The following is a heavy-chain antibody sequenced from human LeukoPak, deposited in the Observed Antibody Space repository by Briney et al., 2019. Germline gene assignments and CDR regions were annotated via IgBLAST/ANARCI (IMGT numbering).Heavy chain of an antibody. J-gene: IGHJ4*02. D-gene: IGHD4-17*01. CDR1: GFTFSSYA. Sequence: GGSLRLSCAASGFTFSSYAMHWVRQAPGKGLEWVAVISYDGSNKYYADSVKGRFTISRDNPKNTLYLQMNSLRAEDTAVYYCARDGASDAARLMTTVTPFDYWGQGTLVTVSS. CDR2: ISYDGSNK. V-gene: IGHV3-30-3*01. CDR3: ARDGASDAARLMTTVTPFDY.